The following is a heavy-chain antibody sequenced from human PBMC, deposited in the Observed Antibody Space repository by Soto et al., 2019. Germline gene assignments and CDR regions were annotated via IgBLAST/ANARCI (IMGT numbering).Heavy chain of an antibody. J-gene: IGHJ4*02. Sequence: TSETLSLTCTVSGGSISSYYWSWIRQPPGKGLEWIGYIYYSGSTNYNPSLKSRVTISVDTSKNQFSLKLSSVTAEDTALYYCAKDRPRRTSGYFFDYWGQGTPVTVSS. CDR1: GGSISSYY. CDR2: IYYSGST. D-gene: IGHD1-1*01. CDR3: AKDRPRRTSGYFFDY. V-gene: IGHV4-59*12.